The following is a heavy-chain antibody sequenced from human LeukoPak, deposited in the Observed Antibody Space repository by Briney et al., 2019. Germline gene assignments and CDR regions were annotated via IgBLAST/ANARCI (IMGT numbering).Heavy chain of an antibody. Sequence: GASVKVSCKASGYTFTGYYMHWVRQAPGQGLEWMGWMNPNSGNTGYAQKFQGRVTMTRNTSISTAYMELSSLRSEDTAVYYCARFYYDSSGYYYEYYYYGMDVWGQGTTVTVSS. J-gene: IGHJ6*02. CDR3: ARFYYDSSGYYYEYYYYGMDV. CDR2: MNPNSGNT. V-gene: IGHV1-8*02. CDR1: GYTFTGYY. D-gene: IGHD3-22*01.